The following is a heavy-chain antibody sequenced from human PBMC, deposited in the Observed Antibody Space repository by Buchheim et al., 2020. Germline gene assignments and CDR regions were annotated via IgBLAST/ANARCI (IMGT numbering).Heavy chain of an antibody. CDR3: ARDRTTVTSFDY. CDR1: GYTFTGYG. Sequence: QVQLVQSGAEVRKPGASVKVSCKASGYTFTGYGINWVRQAPGQGLEWMGWISAYNGNTNYAQKFQGRVTLTTDISTSTAYMELRSLRSDDTAMYFCARDRTTVTSFDYWGQGTL. V-gene: IGHV1-18*01. D-gene: IGHD4-17*01. CDR2: ISAYNGNT. J-gene: IGHJ4*02.